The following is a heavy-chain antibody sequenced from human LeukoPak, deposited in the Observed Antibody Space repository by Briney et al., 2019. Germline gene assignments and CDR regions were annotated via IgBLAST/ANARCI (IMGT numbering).Heavy chain of an antibody. V-gene: IGHV1-69*06. CDR1: GGTFSSYA. D-gene: IGHD2-15*01. CDR2: IIPIFGTA. J-gene: IGHJ6*03. Sequence: ASVKVSCKASGGTFSSYAISWVRQAPGQGLEWMGGIIPIFGTANYAQKFQGRVTITADKSTCTAYMELSSLRSEDTAVYYCARVGSDCSGGSCYGAYYYYMDVWGKGTTVTVSS. CDR3: ARVGSDCSGGSCYGAYYYYMDV.